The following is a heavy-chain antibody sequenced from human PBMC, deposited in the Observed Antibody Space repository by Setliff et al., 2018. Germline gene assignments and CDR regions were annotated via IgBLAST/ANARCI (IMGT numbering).Heavy chain of an antibody. CDR2: MNPSSTNT. CDR3: ARGIRYVLYGDH. J-gene: IGHJ4*02. D-gene: IGHD2-2*02. CDR1: GYTFTNYD. Sequence: ASVKVSCKASGYTFTNYDIIWVRQATGQGLEWMGWMNPSSTNTGYAQKFQGRVTMTRDTSISTAYMELSSLRSDDTAVYYCARGIRYVLYGDHWGQGSRVTVSS. V-gene: IGHV1-8*01.